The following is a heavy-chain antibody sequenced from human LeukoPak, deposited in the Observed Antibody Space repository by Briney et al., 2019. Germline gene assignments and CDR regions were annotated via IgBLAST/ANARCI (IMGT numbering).Heavy chain of an antibody. V-gene: IGHV1-18*01. CDR2: ISAYNGNT. CDR3: ARDPGIYYYDSSGRFDY. Sequence: ASVKVSCKASGYTFTSYGISWVRQAPGQGLEWMGWISAYNGNTNYAQKLQGRVTMTTDTSTSTAYMELRSLTSDDTAVYYCARDPGIYYYDSSGRFDYWGQGTLVTVSS. CDR1: GYTFTSYG. J-gene: IGHJ4*02. D-gene: IGHD3-22*01.